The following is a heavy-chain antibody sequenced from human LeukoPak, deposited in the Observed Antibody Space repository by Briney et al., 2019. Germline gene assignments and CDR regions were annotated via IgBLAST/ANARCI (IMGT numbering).Heavy chain of an antibody. D-gene: IGHD3-10*01. CDR2: INPNSGGT. CDR1: GYTFTGYY. J-gene: IGHJ6*02. Sequence: ASVKVSCKASGYTFTGYYMHWVRQAPGQGLEWMGWINPNSGGTNYAQKFQGKVTMTRDTSISTAYMELSRLRSDDTAVYYCATHYGSGSYYRSVYYYGMDVWGQGTTVTVSS. V-gene: IGHV1-2*02. CDR3: ATHYGSGSYYRSVYYYGMDV.